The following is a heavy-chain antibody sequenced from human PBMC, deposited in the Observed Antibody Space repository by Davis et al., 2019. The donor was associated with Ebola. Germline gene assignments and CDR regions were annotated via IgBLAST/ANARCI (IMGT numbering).Heavy chain of an antibody. D-gene: IGHD1-26*01. CDR1: AGTISSYA. Sequence: SVKVSCKASAGTISSYAVSWVRQARGQGLEWMGWIIPIFGTANYAQKFQGRVTITADESTSTAYMELSSLRSEDTAVYYCARGLGTGATLGYWGQGTLITVSS. CDR3: ARGLGTGATLGY. CDR2: IIPIFGTA. J-gene: IGHJ4*02. V-gene: IGHV1-69*13.